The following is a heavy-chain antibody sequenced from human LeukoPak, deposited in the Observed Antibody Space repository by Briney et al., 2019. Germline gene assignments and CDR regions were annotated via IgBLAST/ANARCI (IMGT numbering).Heavy chain of an antibody. Sequence: PGGSLRLSCAASGFTFSSYWMSWVRQAPGKGLEWVANIKQDGSEKYYVDSVKGRFTISRDNAKNSLYVQMNSLRAEDTAVYYCAREGWFGGLLLHPIDHWGQGTLVTVSS. CDR2: IKQDGSEK. D-gene: IGHD3-10*01. CDR1: GFTFSSYW. V-gene: IGHV3-7*01. J-gene: IGHJ4*02. CDR3: AREGWFGGLLLHPIDH.